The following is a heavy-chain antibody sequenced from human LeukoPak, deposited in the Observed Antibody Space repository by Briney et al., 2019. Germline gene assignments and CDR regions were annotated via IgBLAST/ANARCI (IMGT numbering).Heavy chain of an antibody. J-gene: IGHJ4*02. CDR3: AKDGVGATPSYYFDY. D-gene: IGHD1-26*01. CDR1: GFTFSSYA. CDR2: ISGSGGST. V-gene: IGHV3-23*01. Sequence: PGGSLRLSCAASGFTFSSYAMSWVRQAPGKGLKWVSAISGSGGSTYYADSVKGRFTISRDNSKNTLYLQMNSLRAEDTAVYYCAKDGVGATPSYYFDYWGQGTLVTVSS.